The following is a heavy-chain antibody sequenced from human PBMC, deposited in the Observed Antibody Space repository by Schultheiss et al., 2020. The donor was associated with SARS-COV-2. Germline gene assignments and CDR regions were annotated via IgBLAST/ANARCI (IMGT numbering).Heavy chain of an antibody. J-gene: IGHJ5*02. V-gene: IGHV4-34*01. CDR3: ARHSFNIAVAAYNWFDP. CDR2: IYYSGST. D-gene: IGHD6-19*01. Sequence: SETLSLTCAVYGGSFSDFYWSWIRQHPGKGLEWIGYIYYSGSTYYNPSLKSRVTISVDTSKNQFSLKLSSVTAADTAVYYCARHSFNIAVAAYNWFDPWGQGTLVTVSS. CDR1: GGSFSDFY.